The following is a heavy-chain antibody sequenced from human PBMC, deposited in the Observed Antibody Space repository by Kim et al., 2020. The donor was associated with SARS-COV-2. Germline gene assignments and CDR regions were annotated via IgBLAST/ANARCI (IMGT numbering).Heavy chain of an antibody. V-gene: IGHV3-33*01. Sequence: GGSLRLSCAASGFTFSSYGMHWVRQAPGKGLEWVAVIWYDGSNKYYADSVKGRFTISRDNSKNTLYLQMNSLRAEDTAVYYCARDPTVTLHFFDYWGQGTLVTVSS. D-gene: IGHD4-17*01. J-gene: IGHJ4*02. CDR1: GFTFSSYG. CDR3: ARDPTVTLHFFDY. CDR2: IWYDGSNK.